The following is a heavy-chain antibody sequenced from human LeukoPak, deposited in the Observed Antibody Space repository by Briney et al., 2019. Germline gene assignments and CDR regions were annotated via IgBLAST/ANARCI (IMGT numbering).Heavy chain of an antibody. CDR1: GGSISSGDYY. D-gene: IGHD3-22*01. Sequence: SQTLSLTCTVSGGSISSGDYYWSWIRQPPGKGLEWIGYIYYSGSTYYNPSLKSRVTISVDTSKNQFSLKLSSVTAADTAVYYCARVDTVIVVVSYWGQGTLVTVSS. J-gene: IGHJ4*02. CDR3: ARVDTVIVVVSY. CDR2: IYYSGST. V-gene: IGHV4-30-4*08.